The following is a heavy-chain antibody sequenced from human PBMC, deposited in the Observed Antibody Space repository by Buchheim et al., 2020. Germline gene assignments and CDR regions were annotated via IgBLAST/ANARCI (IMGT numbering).Heavy chain of an antibody. CDR3: ASFDMGYCSGGSCYPGYAFDI. CDR1: GFTFSSYS. CDR2: ISSSSSYI. D-gene: IGHD2-15*01. Sequence: EVQLVESGGGLVKPGGSLRLSCAASGFTFSSYSMNWVRQAPGKGLEWVSSISSSSSYIYYADSVKGRFTISRDNATNSLYLQMNSLRAEDTAVYYCASFDMGYCSGGSCYPGYAFDIRGQGT. V-gene: IGHV3-21*01. J-gene: IGHJ3*02.